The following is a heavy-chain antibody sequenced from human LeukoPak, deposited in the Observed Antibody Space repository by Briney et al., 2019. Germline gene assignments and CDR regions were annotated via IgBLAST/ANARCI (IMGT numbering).Heavy chain of an antibody. CDR2: INGGSTHK. J-gene: IGHJ4*02. Sequence: GGSLRLSCAASGLIFSDAWMNWVRQAPGKGLEWVSSINGGSTHKFYGDSVKGRFIISRDNAKRSLYLEMNSLRAEDTAVYYCARDGTRAYTGYDFDFWGQGTLVSVSS. V-gene: IGHV3-21*01. CDR3: ARDGTRAYTGYDFDF. CDR1: GLIFSDAW. D-gene: IGHD5-12*01.